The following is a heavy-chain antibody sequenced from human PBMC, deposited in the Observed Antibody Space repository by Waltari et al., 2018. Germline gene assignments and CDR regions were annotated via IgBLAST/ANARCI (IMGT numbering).Heavy chain of an antibody. V-gene: IGHV3-21*01. D-gene: IGHD5-18*01. J-gene: IGHJ4*02. CDR3: ARDLRGYSYGIDY. CDR1: GLTFSSYS. CDR2: ISSSSSYI. Sequence: EVQLVVSGRGLVTRGASLRLCCAASGLTFSSYSRNWVRQAPGKGLEWVSSISSSSSYIYYADSVKGRFTISRDNAKNSLYLQMNSLRAEDTAVYYCARDLRGYSYGIDYWGQGTLVTVSS.